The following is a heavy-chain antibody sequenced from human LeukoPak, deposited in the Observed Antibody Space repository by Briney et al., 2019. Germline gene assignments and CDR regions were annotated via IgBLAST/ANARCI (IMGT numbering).Heavy chain of an antibody. V-gene: IGHV4-34*01. CDR2: INHSRST. D-gene: IGHD3-10*01. CDR3: ARVEGGFGDSFDY. Sequence: PSETLSLTCAVYGGSFSPYYWSWIRQSPDKGLEWIGEINHSRSTNYNPSLKSRVTISVDTSKNQFSLKLSSVTAADTAVYYCARVEGGFGDSFDYWGQGTLVTVSS. J-gene: IGHJ4*02. CDR1: GGSFSPYY.